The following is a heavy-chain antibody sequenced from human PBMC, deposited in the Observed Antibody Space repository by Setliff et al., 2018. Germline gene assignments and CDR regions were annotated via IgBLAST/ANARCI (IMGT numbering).Heavy chain of an antibody. CDR3: ARGGDSGSYFLANHDAFDI. CDR1: GGSISSSSYY. CDR2: IHYSGST. Sequence: PSETLSLTCTVSGGSISSSSYYWGWIRQPPGKGLEWIGSIHYSGSTYYNPSLKSRVTISIDTSKNQFSLKLSSVTAADTAVYCCARGGDSGSYFLANHDAFDIWGQGTMVTVSS. D-gene: IGHD1-26*01. J-gene: IGHJ3*02. V-gene: IGHV4-39*07.